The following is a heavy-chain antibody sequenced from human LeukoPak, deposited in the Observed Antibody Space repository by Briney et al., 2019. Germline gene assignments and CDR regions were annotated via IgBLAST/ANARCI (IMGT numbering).Heavy chain of an antibody. Sequence: GGSLGLSCAASGFSFSSYGMHWVRQAPGKGLEWVALISHDGRRKSYADSAKGRFTISRDNSKNTLYLQMNSLRAEDTAVYYCANSLAAALYGMDVWGQGTTLTVSS. CDR1: GFSFSSYG. D-gene: IGHD6-13*01. CDR3: ANSLAAALYGMDV. J-gene: IGHJ6*02. V-gene: IGHV3-30*18. CDR2: ISHDGRRK.